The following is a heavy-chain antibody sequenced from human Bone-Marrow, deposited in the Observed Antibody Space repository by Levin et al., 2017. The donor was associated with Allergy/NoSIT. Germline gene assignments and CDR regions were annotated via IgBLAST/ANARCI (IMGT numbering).Heavy chain of an antibody. D-gene: IGHD4-11*01. CDR1: GGSVSSGSYY. J-gene: IGHJ5*02. Sequence: SETLSLTCTVSGGSVSSGSYYWSWIRQPPGKGLEWIGYIYYSGSTNYNPSLKSRVTISVDTSKNQFSLKLSSVTAADTAVYYCAREQGESYSNYPWGFDPWGQGTLVTVSS. V-gene: IGHV4-61*01. CDR2: IYYSGST. CDR3: AREQGESYSNYPWGFDP.